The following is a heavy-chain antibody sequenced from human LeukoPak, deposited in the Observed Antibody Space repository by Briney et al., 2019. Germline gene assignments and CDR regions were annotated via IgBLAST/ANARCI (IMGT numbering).Heavy chain of an antibody. CDR1: GFTFSDYY. Sequence: GGSLRLSCAASGFTFSDYYMSWIRQAPGKGLEWVSYISSSGSAIYYADSVKGRFTISRDNAKNSLNLQMNSLRAEDTAVYYCARAYGGNSIGHAFDIWGQGTMVTVSS. CDR3: ARAYGGNSIGHAFDI. CDR2: ISSSGSAI. J-gene: IGHJ3*02. V-gene: IGHV3-11*01. D-gene: IGHD4-23*01.